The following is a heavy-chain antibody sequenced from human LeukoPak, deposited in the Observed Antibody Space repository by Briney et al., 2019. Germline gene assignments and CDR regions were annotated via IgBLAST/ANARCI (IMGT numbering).Heavy chain of an antibody. CDR2: IYYSGST. J-gene: IGHJ6*03. CDR1: GGSISSYY. D-gene: IGHD6-13*01. V-gene: IGHV4-59*12. CDR3: ARDRGYSSSWYYYYYMDV. Sequence: KTSETLSLTCTVSGGSISSYYWSWIRQPPGKGLEWIGYIYYSGSTNYNPSLKSRVTMSVDTSKSQFSLKVSSVTAADTAVYYCARDRGYSSSWYYYYYMDVWGKGTTVTVSS.